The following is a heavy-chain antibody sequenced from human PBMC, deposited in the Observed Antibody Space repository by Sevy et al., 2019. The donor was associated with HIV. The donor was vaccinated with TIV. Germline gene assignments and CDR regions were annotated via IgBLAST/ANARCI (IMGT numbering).Heavy chain of an antibody. Sequence: ASVKVSCKASGYTFTTYYMHWMRQAPGQGLEWMGMINPSGGSTSYAEKFQGRVTMTRDTSTSTVYMELSSLRSEDTAVYYCAKDQYGTGSYTYDYWGQGTLLTVSS. CDR3: AKDQYGTGSYTYDY. J-gene: IGHJ4*02. CDR1: GYTFTTYY. V-gene: IGHV1-46*01. CDR2: INPSGGST. D-gene: IGHD3-10*01.